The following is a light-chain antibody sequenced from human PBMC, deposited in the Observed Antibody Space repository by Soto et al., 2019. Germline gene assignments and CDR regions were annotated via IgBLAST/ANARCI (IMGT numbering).Light chain of an antibody. CDR1: SRDIGAYNL. J-gene: IGLJ2*01. Sequence: QSVLTQPASVSGSPGQSITISCSGTSRDIGAYNLVSWYQQPPGKAPKLLIYEVRNRPSGISNRFSGSKSGTTASLTISSLLPEYEADYYYSAYTSRSTLVFGGGTKVTVL. CDR3: SAYTSRSTLV. V-gene: IGLV2-14*01. CDR2: EVR.